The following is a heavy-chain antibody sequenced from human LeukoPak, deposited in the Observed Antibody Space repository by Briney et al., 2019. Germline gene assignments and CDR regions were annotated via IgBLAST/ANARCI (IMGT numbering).Heavy chain of an antibody. J-gene: IGHJ4*02. CDR1: GFTFSSYD. CDR3: ARGGYSSGWGKPYYFDY. CDR2: IGTAGDT. D-gene: IGHD6-25*01. V-gene: IGHV3-13*01. Sequence: GGSLRLSCAASGFTFSSYDMHWVRQATGKGLEWVSAIGTAGDTYYPGSVKGRFTISRENAKNSLYLQMNSLRAGDTAVYYCARGGYSSGWGKPYYFDYWAREPWSPSPQ.